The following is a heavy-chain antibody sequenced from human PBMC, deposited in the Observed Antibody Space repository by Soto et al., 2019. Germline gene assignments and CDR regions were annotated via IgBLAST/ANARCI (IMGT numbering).Heavy chain of an antibody. V-gene: IGHV3-72*01. Sequence: EVQLVESGGGLVQPGGSLRLSCAASGFTFSDHYMDWVRKAPGKGLEWVGRTRNKANSYTTEYAASVKGRFTISRHDSHNSLYLQLNSLKAEDKAVYYCARVKRAGDGYNLYYYHGLDVWGQGTTVTVSS. CDR1: GFTFSDHY. D-gene: IGHD5-12*01. CDR3: ARVKRAGDGYNLYYYHGLDV. CDR2: TRNKANSYTT. J-gene: IGHJ6*02.